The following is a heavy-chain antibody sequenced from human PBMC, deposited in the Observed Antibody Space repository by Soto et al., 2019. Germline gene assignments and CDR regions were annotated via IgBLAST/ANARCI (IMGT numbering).Heavy chain of an antibody. D-gene: IGHD6-6*01. J-gene: IGHJ4*02. Sequence: SETLSLTCTVSGDSISSNTYSWGWIRQPPGKGLEYIGTIHFSGNTYYNPSLNSRVTISVDTSKNQFSLKLTSVTAADTALYYCARHRPQEDGSKKVFDYSGQGTPVIVSS. CDR2: IHFSGNT. CDR1: GDSISSNTYS. V-gene: IGHV4-39*01. CDR3: ARHRPQEDGSKKVFDY.